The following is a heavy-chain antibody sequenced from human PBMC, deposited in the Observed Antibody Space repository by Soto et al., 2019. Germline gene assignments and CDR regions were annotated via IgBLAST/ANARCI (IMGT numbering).Heavy chain of an antibody. CDR1: GYTFTNYG. CDR2: ISAHNGNT. D-gene: IGHD4-4*01. V-gene: IGHV1-18*01. J-gene: IGHJ2*01. Sequence: QVQLVQSGVEVKTPGASVKVSCKASGYTFTNYGISWVRQAPGQGLEWLGWISAHNGNTNYAEKVQGRVTMTTDTSTTTAYMELRSLRSDDTAVYYCAREGLHPPWYFDLWGRGTLVTVSS. CDR3: AREGLHPPWYFDL.